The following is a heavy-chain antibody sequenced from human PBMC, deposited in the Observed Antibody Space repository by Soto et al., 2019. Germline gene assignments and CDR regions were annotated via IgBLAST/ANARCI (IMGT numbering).Heavy chain of an antibody. CDR2: ISGSGTNK. V-gene: IGHV3-23*01. CDR3: AKDRVDYGDYRGLDY. J-gene: IGHJ4*02. Sequence: ESVGGLVQPGGSLRSSGAASGLPFSSYPLPGFPQAPGKGLEWVSAISGSGTNKYYADSVKGRFTISRDNSKNTLYLQMNSLRAEDTAVYYCAKDRVDYGDYRGLDYWGQGTLVTVSS. D-gene: IGHD4-17*01. CDR1: GLPFSSYP.